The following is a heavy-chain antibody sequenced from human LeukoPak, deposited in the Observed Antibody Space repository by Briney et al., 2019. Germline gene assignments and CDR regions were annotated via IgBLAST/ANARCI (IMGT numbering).Heavy chain of an antibody. Sequence: GGSLRLSCAASGFTLSSYAMSWVRQTPGKGLEWAANIKEDGGEKYYVDSVKGRFTISRDNAKSSLFLQMNGLRTEDTAVYYCATTRGFDYWGQGTLVTVSS. D-gene: IGHD1-1*01. CDR3: ATTRGFDY. CDR2: IKEDGGEK. V-gene: IGHV3-7*03. CDR1: GFTLSSYA. J-gene: IGHJ4*02.